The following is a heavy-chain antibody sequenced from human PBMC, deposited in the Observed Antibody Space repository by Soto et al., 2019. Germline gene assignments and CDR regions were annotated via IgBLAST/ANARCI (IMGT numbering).Heavy chain of an antibody. CDR2: TYYRSNWRH. CDR3: ERGVAGTGFDL. CDR1: GDSVSSNTAA. D-gene: IGHD6-19*01. J-gene: IGHJ4*02. Sequence: TLSLTCALSGDSVSSNTAAWNWIRSSPSRGLEWLGRTYYRSNWRHDYAVSVKSRITVNPDTSKNHFSLQLNSVTPDDTAVYYCERGVAGTGFDLWGQGTLVTVSS. V-gene: IGHV6-1*01.